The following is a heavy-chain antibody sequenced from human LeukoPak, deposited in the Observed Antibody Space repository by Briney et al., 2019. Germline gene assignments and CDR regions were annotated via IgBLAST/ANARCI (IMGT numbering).Heavy chain of an antibody. D-gene: IGHD2-2*01. CDR1: GGSTSSGSYY. CDR3: ARVRCSSTSCYLDF. J-gene: IGHJ4*02. V-gene: IGHV4-61*02. Sequence: SESLSLTRTLPGGSTSSGSYYWSWIRQPAGKGLEWIGRIYTSGGTNYNPSLKRRVTISVDTSKHQFSLKLSSVTAADTAIYYCARVRCSSTSCYLDFWGQGTLVTVSS. CDR2: IYTSGGT.